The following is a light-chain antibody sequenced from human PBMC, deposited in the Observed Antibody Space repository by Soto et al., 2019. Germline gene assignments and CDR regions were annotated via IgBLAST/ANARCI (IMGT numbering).Light chain of an antibody. CDR2: DAS. Sequence: DIQMTQSPSSLSASVGDRFTITCQSSQDISNYLNWYQQKPGKAPKLLIYDASNLETGVPSRFSGSGSGTDFTFTISSLQPEDIATYYCQQYDNFLPITFGQGTRLEIK. J-gene: IGKJ5*01. V-gene: IGKV1-33*01. CDR1: QDISNY. CDR3: QQYDNFLPIT.